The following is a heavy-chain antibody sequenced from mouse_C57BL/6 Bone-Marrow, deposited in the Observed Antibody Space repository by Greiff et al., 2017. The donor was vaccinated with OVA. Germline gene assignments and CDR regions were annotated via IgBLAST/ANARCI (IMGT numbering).Heavy chain of an antibody. Sequence: QVQLQQPGAELVRPGSSVKLSCKASGYTFTSYWMDWVKQRPGQGLEWIGNIYPSDSETHYNQKFKDKATLTVDKSSSTAYMQLSSLTSEDSAVYYCARSVHYGNLNYWGQGNTLTVSS. J-gene: IGHJ2*01. CDR2: IYPSDSET. CDR3: ARSVHYGNLNY. V-gene: IGHV1-61*01. CDR1: GYTFTSYW. D-gene: IGHD2-1*01.